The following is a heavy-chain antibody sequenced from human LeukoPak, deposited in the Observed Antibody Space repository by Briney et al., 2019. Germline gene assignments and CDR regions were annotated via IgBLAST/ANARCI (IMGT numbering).Heavy chain of an antibody. CDR2: IKSKTDGETV. D-gene: IGHD6-19*01. CDR3: AKGRSGWYRYYFDY. Sequence: GGSLRLSCAVSGLTFSNAWLSWVRRAPGKGLEWVGRIKSKTDGETVDHAAPVKGRFTISRDDSKNTLYLQMNSLKIEDTAVYYCAKGRSGWYRYYFDYWGQGTLVAVSS. V-gene: IGHV3-15*07. CDR1: GLTFSNAW. J-gene: IGHJ4*02.